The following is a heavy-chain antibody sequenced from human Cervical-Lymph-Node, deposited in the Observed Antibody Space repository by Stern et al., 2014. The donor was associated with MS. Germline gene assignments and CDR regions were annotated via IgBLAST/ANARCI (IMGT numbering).Heavy chain of an antibody. V-gene: IGHV1-69*06. CDR3: ARESGAGLDGATGDCFDP. J-gene: IGHJ5*02. Sequence: QMQLVQSGAEVKQPGSSVKVSCQVSGSTLINTAIAWVRQAPGQGLEWMGGIIPMFATATYAQKCQGRVTIIADKSTSTVYMELSSLRSEDTAVYYCARESGAGLDGATGDCFDPWGQGTLVTVSS. D-gene: IGHD7-27*01. CDR2: IIPMFATA. CDR1: GSTLINTA.